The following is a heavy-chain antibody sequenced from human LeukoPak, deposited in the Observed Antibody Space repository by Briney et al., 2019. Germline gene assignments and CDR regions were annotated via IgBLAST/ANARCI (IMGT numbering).Heavy chain of an antibody. CDR1: GGSISSSSYY. CDR3: ARGPPPDFDY. Sequence: SETLSLTCTVSGGSISSSSYYGGWIRQPPGKGLEWIGSIYYSGSTDYNPSLKSRVTMSVDTSKNQFSLRLTSVTAADTAVYFCARGPPPDFDYWGQGTLVTVSS. J-gene: IGHJ4*02. V-gene: IGHV4-39*07. CDR2: IYYSGST.